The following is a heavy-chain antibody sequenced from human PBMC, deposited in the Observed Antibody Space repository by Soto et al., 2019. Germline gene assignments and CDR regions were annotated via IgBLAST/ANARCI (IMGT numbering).Heavy chain of an antibody. CDR1: GFRFNSSD. Sequence: ASLPFTWRSCGFRFNSSDVLCVRPGPGQRLEWIGWIVVGRGNTNYAQKFEEIVTITRDMSKSTHYMELSSLRSEDTAVYYCAALTVGGREGTFDDWRQGTLVSAPQ. V-gene: IGHV1-58*01. CDR3: AALTVGGREGTFDD. D-gene: IGHD4-4*01. CDR2: IVVGRGNT. J-gene: IGHJ4*02.